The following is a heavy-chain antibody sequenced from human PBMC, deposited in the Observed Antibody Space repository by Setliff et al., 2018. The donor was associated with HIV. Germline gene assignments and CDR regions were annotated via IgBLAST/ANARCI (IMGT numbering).Heavy chain of an antibody. Sequence: GGSLRLSCVASGFVLNNYVFTWIRQAPGKGLEWVAVISIDGSDRYYSDSVKGRFTISRDSSKKTLYLQMNRLTSEDTAVYYCARAFGYHDFWSGYSGDEFDIWGQGTLVTVSS. CDR2: ISIDGSDR. CDR1: GFVLNNYV. J-gene: IGHJ3*02. D-gene: IGHD3-3*01. V-gene: IGHV3-30*03. CDR3: ARAFGYHDFWSGYSGDEFDI.